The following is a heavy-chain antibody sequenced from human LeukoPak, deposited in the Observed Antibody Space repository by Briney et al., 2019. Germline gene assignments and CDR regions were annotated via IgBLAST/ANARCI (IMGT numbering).Heavy chain of an antibody. D-gene: IGHD3-22*01. Sequence: ASVKVSCKVSGYTLTELSMHWVRQAPGKGLEWMGGFDPEDGETVYAQKFQGRVTMAEDTSTDTAYMELSSLRFEDTALYYCATLDDYDRSGYPLGWGQGTLVTVSS. J-gene: IGHJ4*02. CDR1: GYTLTELS. CDR2: FDPEDGET. CDR3: ATLDDYDRSGYPLG. V-gene: IGHV1-24*01.